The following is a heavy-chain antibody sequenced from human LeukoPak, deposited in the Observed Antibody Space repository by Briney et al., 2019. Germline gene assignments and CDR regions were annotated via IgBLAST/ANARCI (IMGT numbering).Heavy chain of an antibody. J-gene: IGHJ4*02. CDR1: GFTFSSYA. Sequence: TGGSLRLSCAASGFTFSSYAMHWVRQAPGKGLEYVPGISSNGGRTYYANSVKGRFTISRDNSKNTLYLQMGSLRAEDMAVYYCARGIVVVTAIWTYWGQGTLVTVSS. CDR3: ARGIVVVTAIWTY. CDR2: ISSNGGRT. D-gene: IGHD2-21*02. V-gene: IGHV3-64*01.